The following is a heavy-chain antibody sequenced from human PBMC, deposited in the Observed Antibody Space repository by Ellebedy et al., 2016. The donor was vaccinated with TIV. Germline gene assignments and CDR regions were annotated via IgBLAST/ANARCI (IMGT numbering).Heavy chain of an antibody. CDR1: GTSITSFY. J-gene: IGHJ4*02. Sequence: MPSETLSLTCTVSGTSITSFYWSWIRQPPGKGLEWIGYMYHTGTSNYNPSLKSRVTISIDTSKNPFSLELSSVTAAERAVYYCASVESYKSRYWGQGTLVTVSS. CDR3: ASVESYKSRY. CDR2: MYHTGTS. V-gene: IGHV4-59*08. D-gene: IGHD3-3*01.